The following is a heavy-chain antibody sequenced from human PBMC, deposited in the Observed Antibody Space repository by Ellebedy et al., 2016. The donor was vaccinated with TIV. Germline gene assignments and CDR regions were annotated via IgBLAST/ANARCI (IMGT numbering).Heavy chain of an antibody. J-gene: IGHJ4*02. CDR3: VTRVRTAMGFDY. CDR1: GFTFSSYG. V-gene: IGHV3-64D*06. D-gene: IGHD5-18*01. CDR2: ISNNGIST. Sequence: GESLKISCSGSGFTFSSYGMHWVRQAPGKGLEDVSGISNNGISTSSADSVKGRFTISRDNSRNTLYLQMSSLKPEDTAVYYCVTRVRTAMGFDYWGQGTLVTVST.